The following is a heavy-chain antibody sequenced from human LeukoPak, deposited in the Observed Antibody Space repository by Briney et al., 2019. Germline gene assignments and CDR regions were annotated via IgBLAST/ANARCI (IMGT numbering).Heavy chain of an antibody. D-gene: IGHD3-3*01. CDR3: ARDGYYDFWSGYNYYYYYMDV. CDR1: GGSISSYY. Sequence: SETLSLTCTVSGGSISSYYWSWIRQPAGKGLERIGRIYTSGSTNYNPSLKSRVTMSVDTSKNQFSLKLSSVTAADTAVYYCARDGYYDFWSGYNYYYYYMDVWGKGTTVTVSS. V-gene: IGHV4-4*07. J-gene: IGHJ6*03. CDR2: IYTSGST.